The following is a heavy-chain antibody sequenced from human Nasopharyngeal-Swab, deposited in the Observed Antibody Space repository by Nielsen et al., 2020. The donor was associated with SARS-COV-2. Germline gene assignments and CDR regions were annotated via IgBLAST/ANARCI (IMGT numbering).Heavy chain of an antibody. D-gene: IGHD3-3*01. CDR3: AISGLWSDYFNYFNGLDA. CDR2: IKQDGSEK. V-gene: IGHV3-7*01. J-gene: IGHJ6*02. Sequence: GESLKISCATSGFTFSTYWMTWVRQAPGKGLEWVANIKQDGSEKYYIDSVKGRFTISRDNAKTSLYLQMNSVRAEDTAVYYCAISGLWSDYFNYFNGLDAWGQGTTVTVSS. CDR1: GFTFSTYW.